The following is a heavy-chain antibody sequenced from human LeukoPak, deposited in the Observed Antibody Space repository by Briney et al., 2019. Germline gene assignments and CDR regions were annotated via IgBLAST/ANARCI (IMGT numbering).Heavy chain of an antibody. Sequence: GASVKVSCKASGYTFTGYYMHWVRQAPGQGLEWMGWINPNSGGTNYAQKFQGRVTMTRDTSISTAYMELSRLRSGDTAVYYCARPCSSTSCYRYWGQGTVVTVSS. CDR3: ARPCSSTSCYRY. D-gene: IGHD2-2*01. V-gene: IGHV1-2*02. CDR2: INPNSGGT. J-gene: IGHJ4*02. CDR1: GYTFTGYY.